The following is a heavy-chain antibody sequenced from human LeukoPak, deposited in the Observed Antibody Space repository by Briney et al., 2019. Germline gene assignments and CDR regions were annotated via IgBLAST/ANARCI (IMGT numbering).Heavy chain of an antibody. J-gene: IGHJ5*02. V-gene: IGHV4-34*01. D-gene: IGHD2-2*02. Sequence: SETLSLTCAVYGGSFSGYYWSWIRQPPGKGLEWIGEINHSGSTNYNPSLKSRVTISVDTSKNQFSLKLSSVTAADTAVYYCAGGPYCSSTSCYTNWFDPWGQGTLVTVSS. CDR2: INHSGST. CDR3: AGGPYCSSTSCYTNWFDP. CDR1: GGSFSGYY.